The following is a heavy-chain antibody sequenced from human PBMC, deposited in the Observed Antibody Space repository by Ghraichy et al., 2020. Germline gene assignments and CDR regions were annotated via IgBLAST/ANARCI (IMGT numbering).Heavy chain of an antibody. Sequence: LSLTCAASGFTFTTYNMNWVRQAPGKGLEWVSFISSNSRYIYYADSVKGRFTISRDNAKNSLFLQMNSLRVEDTAVYYCARDVARGYSYGRGVYGTDVWGQGTTVTVSS. CDR1: GFTFTTYN. J-gene: IGHJ6*02. CDR2: ISSNSRYI. V-gene: IGHV3-21*01. CDR3: ARDVARGYSYGRGVYGTDV. D-gene: IGHD5-18*01.